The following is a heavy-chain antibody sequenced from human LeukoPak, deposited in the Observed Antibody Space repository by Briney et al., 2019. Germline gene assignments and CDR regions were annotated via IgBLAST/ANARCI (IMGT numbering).Heavy chain of an antibody. Sequence: PGGSLRLSCAASGSTFTTYSMTWVRQAPGKGLEWVSSISSSSSYIYYEDSVKGRFTISRDNAKNSLYLQMNSLRADDTAVYYCARVVTVAWSERRPGYYYMDVWGKGTTVTVSS. D-gene: IGHD1-1*01. CDR2: ISSSSSYI. CDR3: ARVVTVAWSERRPGYYYMDV. CDR1: GSTFTTYS. J-gene: IGHJ6*03. V-gene: IGHV3-21*01.